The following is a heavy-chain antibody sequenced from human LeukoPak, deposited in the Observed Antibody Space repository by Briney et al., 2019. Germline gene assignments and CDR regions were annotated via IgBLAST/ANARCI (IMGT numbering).Heavy chain of an antibody. CDR1: GFTFDDYG. CDR3: AKVDGGIAAAGTPDY. V-gene: IGHV3-20*04. J-gene: IGHJ4*02. Sequence: GGSLRLSCAASGFTFDDYGMSWVRQAPGKGLEWVSGINWNGGSTGYADSVKGRFTISRDNSKNTLYLQMHSLRAEDTAVYYCAKVDGGIAAAGTPDYWGQGTLVTVSS. D-gene: IGHD6-13*01. CDR2: INWNGGST.